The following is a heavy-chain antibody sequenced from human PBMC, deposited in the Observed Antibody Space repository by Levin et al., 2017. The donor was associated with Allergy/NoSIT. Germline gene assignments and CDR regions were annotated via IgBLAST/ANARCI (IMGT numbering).Heavy chain of an antibody. CDR2: IWYDGSNQ. D-gene: IGHD6-13*01. J-gene: IGHJ4*01. V-gene: IGHV3-33*01. CDR1: GFTFSDHG. CDR3: AREPQHSFDY. Sequence: HSGGSLRLSCAASGFTFSDHGMHWVRQAPGKGLEWVAVIWYDGSNQEYADSVRGRFTISRDDSKNTVYLQMNSLRVEDTAIYYCAREPQHSFDYWGQGTLVTVSP.